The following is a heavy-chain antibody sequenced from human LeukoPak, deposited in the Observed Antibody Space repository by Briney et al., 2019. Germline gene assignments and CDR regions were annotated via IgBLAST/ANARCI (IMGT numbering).Heavy chain of an antibody. J-gene: IGHJ4*02. Sequence: GGPLRLSYAASGFTFSSYAMSWVRQPEGKGLEWISAISGSGGSTYYADSVKGRFTISRDNSKNTLYLQMNSLRAEDTAVYYCAKDRSVVVVAAHDDYWGQGTLVTVSS. CDR1: GFTFSSYA. CDR2: ISGSGGST. CDR3: AKDRSVVVVAAHDDY. V-gene: IGHV3-23*01. D-gene: IGHD2-15*01.